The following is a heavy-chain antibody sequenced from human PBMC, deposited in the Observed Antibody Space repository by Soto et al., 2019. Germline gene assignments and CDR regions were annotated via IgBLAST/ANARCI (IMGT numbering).Heavy chain of an antibody. D-gene: IGHD2-2*01. CDR3: ARGRSRVLRYFDY. V-gene: IGHV4-34*01. Sequence: SETLSLTCAVYGGSFSGYYWSWIRQPPGKGLEWIGEINHSGSTNYNPSLKSRVTISVDTSKNQFSLKLSSVTAADTAVYYCARGRSRVLRYFDYWGQGTLVTVSS. CDR2: INHSGST. CDR1: GGSFSGYY. J-gene: IGHJ4*02.